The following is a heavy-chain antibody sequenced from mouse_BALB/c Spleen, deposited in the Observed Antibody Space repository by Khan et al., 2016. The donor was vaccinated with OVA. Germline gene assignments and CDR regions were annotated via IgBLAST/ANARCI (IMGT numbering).Heavy chain of an antibody. V-gene: IGHV1-20*02. CDR2: INPHVGET. Sequence: EVQLQESGPELVKPGASVKISCKASGYSFTGYFMNWVMQSHGKSLEWIGRINPHVGETFFNPKFKGKATLTVDESSSTAHMELRSRASEDSAVYYCTRINGSDFDYWGQGTTLTVSS. D-gene: IGHD1-1*01. CDR3: TRINGSDFDY. J-gene: IGHJ2*01. CDR1: GYSFTGYF.